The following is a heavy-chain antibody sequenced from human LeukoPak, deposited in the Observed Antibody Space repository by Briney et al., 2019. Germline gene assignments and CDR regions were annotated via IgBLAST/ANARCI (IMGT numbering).Heavy chain of an antibody. Sequence: GGSLRLSCAASGFTFSSSAMNWVRQAPGKGLEWVSSISSSSSYICYADSVKGRFTISRDNAKNSLYLQMNSLRAEDTAVYYCARGTLGYCSSTSCYTFDPWGQGTLVTVSS. CDR3: ARGTLGYCSSTSCYTFDP. CDR1: GFTFSSSA. CDR2: ISSSSSYI. V-gene: IGHV3-21*01. D-gene: IGHD2-2*02. J-gene: IGHJ5*02.